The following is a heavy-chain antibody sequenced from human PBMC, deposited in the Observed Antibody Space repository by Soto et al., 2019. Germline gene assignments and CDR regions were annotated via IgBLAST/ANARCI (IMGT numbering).Heavy chain of an antibody. Sequence: ASVKVSCKASGNTFRNYAIHWVRQAPGQSLEWMGWIQGGNDNTYYSQRFQGRLTFTRDTSPGTTYMELSSLTSEDTAIYYCASDLVHSFGVLWGRDTLITVST. J-gene: IGHJ2*01. CDR3: ASDLVHSFGVL. CDR1: GNTFRNYA. V-gene: IGHV1-3*01. D-gene: IGHD6-6*01. CDR2: IQGGNDNT.